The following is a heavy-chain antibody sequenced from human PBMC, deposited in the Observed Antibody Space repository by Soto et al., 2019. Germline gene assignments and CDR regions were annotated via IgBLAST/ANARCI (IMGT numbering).Heavy chain of an antibody. V-gene: IGHV4-34*01. CDR2: INHSGST. CDR3: ARGLDYVVY. CDR1: GGSFSGYY. Sequence: HLETLSLTCAVYGGSFSGYYWNWIRQPPGKGLEWIGEINHSGSTNYNPSLKSRVTISVDTSKNQFSLKLSSVTAADTAVYYCARGLDYVVYWGQGTLVTVSS. J-gene: IGHJ4*02.